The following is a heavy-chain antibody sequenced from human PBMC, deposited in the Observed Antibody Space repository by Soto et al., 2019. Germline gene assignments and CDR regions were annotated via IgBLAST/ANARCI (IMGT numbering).Heavy chain of an antibody. J-gene: IGHJ5*02. D-gene: IGHD2-15*01. CDR1: GGTFSSYA. CDR2: IIPIFGTA. CDR3: ARDGVVVAEAGAPWFDP. Sequence: SVKVSCKASGGTFSSYAISWVRQAPGQGLEWMGGIIPIFGTANYAQKFQGRVTITADESTSTAYMELSSLRSEDTAVYYCARDGVVVAEAGAPWFDPWGQGTLVTVSS. V-gene: IGHV1-69*13.